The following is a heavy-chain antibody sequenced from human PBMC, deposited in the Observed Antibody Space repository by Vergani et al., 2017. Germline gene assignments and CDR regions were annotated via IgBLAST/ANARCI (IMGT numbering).Heavy chain of an antibody. CDR2: IKKDGSEK. J-gene: IGHJ4*02. D-gene: IGHD2-2*01. CDR3: ARDPPVVPAAMFDY. Sequence: EVQLVESGGGLVQPGGSLRLSCAASGFTFSSYWMSWVRQAPGKGLEWVANIKKDGSEKYYVDSVKGRVTISRDNAKNALYLQMNSLRAEDTAVYYCARDPPVVPAAMFDYWGQGTLVTVSS. CDR1: GFTFSSYW. V-gene: IGHV3-7*05.